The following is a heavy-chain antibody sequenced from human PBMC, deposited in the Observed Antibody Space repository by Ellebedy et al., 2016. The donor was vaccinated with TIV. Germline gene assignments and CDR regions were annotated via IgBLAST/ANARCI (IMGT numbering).Heavy chain of an antibody. CDR2: MEPSSGQT. J-gene: IGHJ3*02. D-gene: IGHD1-26*01. CDR1: GYNFRSHD. Sequence: ASVKVSXXASGYNFRSHDLKWVRQATGQGLEWMGWMEPSSGQTGYAQKFQGRLTLTRDTSISTAYMELSSLRSDDTAVYFCARGSSDDAFEMWGQGTVVIVSS. V-gene: IGHV1-8*01. CDR3: ARGSSDDAFEM.